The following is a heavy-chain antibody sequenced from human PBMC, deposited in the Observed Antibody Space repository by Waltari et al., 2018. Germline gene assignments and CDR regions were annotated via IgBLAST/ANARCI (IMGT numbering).Heavy chain of an antibody. Sequence: QVQVVQSGAEVKNPGASVKVSCKVPGYTLYELSMHWVRQAPGKGLEWMGGFDPRQRETVYAPDFQSRVTITEDATTDTAYMQLTSLRPDDTAVYYCVTGRTMRSVGGILVIEHGLRAVYFQFWGQGTLVVVSS. CDR3: VTGRTMRSVGGILVIEHGLRAVYFQF. J-gene: IGHJ1*01. D-gene: IGHD3-16*02. V-gene: IGHV1-24*01. CDR2: FDPRQRET. CDR1: GYTLYELS.